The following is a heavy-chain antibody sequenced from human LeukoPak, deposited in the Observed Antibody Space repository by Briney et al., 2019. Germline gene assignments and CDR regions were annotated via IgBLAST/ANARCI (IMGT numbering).Heavy chain of an antibody. Sequence: PGGSLRLSCAASGFTFSSYGMHWVRQAPGKGLEWVAVIWYDGSNKYYADSVKGRFTISRDNAKNSLYLQMNSLRAEDTAVYYCARDRRPYYYGSGVPSDAFDIWGQGTMVTVSS. CDR3: ARDRRPYYYGSGVPSDAFDI. D-gene: IGHD3-10*01. V-gene: IGHV3-33*01. CDR1: GFTFSSYG. J-gene: IGHJ3*02. CDR2: IWYDGSNK.